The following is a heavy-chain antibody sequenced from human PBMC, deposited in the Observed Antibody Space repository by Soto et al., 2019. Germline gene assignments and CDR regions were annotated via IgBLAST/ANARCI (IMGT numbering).Heavy chain of an antibody. V-gene: IGHV3-43*01. J-gene: IGHJ6*02. CDR3: ARDFWTTVTTAYYYYGMDV. Sequence: PGGSLRLSCAASGFTFDDYTMHWVRQAPGKGLEWVSLISWDGGSTYYADSVKGRFTISRDNSKNSLYLQMNSLRTEDTALYYCARDFWTTVTTAYYYYGMDVWGQGTTVTVSS. D-gene: IGHD4-17*01. CDR1: GFTFDDYT. CDR2: ISWDGGST.